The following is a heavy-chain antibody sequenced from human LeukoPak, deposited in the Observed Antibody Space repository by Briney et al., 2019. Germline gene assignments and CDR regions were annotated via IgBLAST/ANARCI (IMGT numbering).Heavy chain of an antibody. J-gene: IGHJ4*02. CDR3: ARDSSGWNWYFDY. V-gene: IGHV1-3*03. CDR1: GYTFTGYY. D-gene: IGHD6-19*01. CDR2: INAGNGNT. Sequence: ASVKVSCKASGYTFTGYYMHWVRQAPGQRLELMGWINAGNGNTKYSQEFQGRVTITRDTSASTAYMELSSLRSEDMAVYYCARDSSGWNWYFDYWGQGTLVTVSS.